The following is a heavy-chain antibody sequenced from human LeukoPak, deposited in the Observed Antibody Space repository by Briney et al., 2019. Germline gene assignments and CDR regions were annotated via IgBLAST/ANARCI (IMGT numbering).Heavy chain of an antibody. CDR1: GGSISSYY. CDR2: IYYSGST. D-gene: IGHD4-17*01. J-gene: IGHJ5*02. V-gene: IGHV4-59*12. Sequence: SETLSLTCTVSGGSISSYYWSWVRQPPGKGLEWIGYIYYSGSTNYNPSLKSRVTISVDKSKNQFSLKLSSVTAADTAVYYCARGGTVTTRKWFDPWGQGTLVTVSS. CDR3: ARGGTVTTRKWFDP.